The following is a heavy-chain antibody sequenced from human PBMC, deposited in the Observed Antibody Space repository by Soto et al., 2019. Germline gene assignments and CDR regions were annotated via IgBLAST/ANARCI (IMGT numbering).Heavy chain of an antibody. CDR2: ISAYNGNT. CDR3: ATSESVVVAATPGFDY. Sequence: ASVKVSCKASGYTFTSYGISWVRQAPGQGLEWMGWISAYNGNTNYAQKLQGRVTMTTDTSTSTAYMELRSLRSDDTAVYYCATSESVVVAATPGFDYWGQGTLVTVSS. J-gene: IGHJ4*02. V-gene: IGHV1-18*01. CDR1: GYTFTSYG. D-gene: IGHD2-15*01.